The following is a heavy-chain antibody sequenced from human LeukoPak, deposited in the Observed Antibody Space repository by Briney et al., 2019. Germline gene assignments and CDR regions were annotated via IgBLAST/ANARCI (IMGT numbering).Heavy chain of an antibody. CDR2: IYYSGTT. CDR3: ARLYGDYVYFDY. Sequence: SQTLSLTCTVSGGSISSDNYYWSWIRQHPGKGLEWIGYIYYSGTTNYNPSLKSRVTISVDTSKNQFSLKLSSVTAADTAVYYCARLYGDYVYFDYWGQGTLVTVSS. V-gene: IGHV4-31*03. J-gene: IGHJ4*02. CDR1: GGSISSDNYY. D-gene: IGHD4-17*01.